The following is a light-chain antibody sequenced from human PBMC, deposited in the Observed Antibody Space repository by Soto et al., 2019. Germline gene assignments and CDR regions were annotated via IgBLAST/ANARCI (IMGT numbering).Light chain of an antibody. CDR3: QQFNNWPPWT. Sequence: EIVMTQSPATLSVSEGERATLSCRASQNVGNNLVWYQQKPGQAPRLLIYGASTRAAGIPDRFSGSGSGTEFTLTISGLQSDDFAVYYCQQFNNWPPWTFGQGTNVDIK. V-gene: IGKV3-15*01. J-gene: IGKJ1*01. CDR2: GAS. CDR1: QNVGNN.